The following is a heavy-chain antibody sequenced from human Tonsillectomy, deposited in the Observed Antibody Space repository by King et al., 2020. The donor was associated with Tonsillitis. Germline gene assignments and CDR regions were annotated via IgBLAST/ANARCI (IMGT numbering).Heavy chain of an antibody. J-gene: IGHJ4*02. CDR1: GFTFSSYA. Sequence: VQLLESGGGLVQPGGSLRLSCAASGFTFSSYALSWVRQAPGKGLEWVSAISGSGGSTYYADSVKGRFTISRDNSKNTLYLQMNSLRAEDTAVYYCAKDDAWFEILTGYYPFDYWGQGTLVTVSS. CDR3: AKDDAWFEILTGYYPFDY. CDR2: ISGSGGST. D-gene: IGHD3-9*01. V-gene: IGHV3-23*01.